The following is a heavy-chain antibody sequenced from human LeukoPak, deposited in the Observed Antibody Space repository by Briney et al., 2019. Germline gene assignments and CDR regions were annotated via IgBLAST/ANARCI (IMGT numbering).Heavy chain of an antibody. CDR1: GGSITSTNY. CDR2: VNLQGST. CDR3: AMPSPVVSSWYSFDY. Sequence: PSGTLSLTCGVSGGSITSTNYWTWVRQPPGKGLEWIGEVNLQGSTNYSPSFQGHVTISADKSISTAYLQWSSLKASDTAMYYCAMPSPVVSSWYSFDYWGQGTLVTVSS. V-gene: IGHV4-4*02. D-gene: IGHD6-13*01. J-gene: IGHJ4*02.